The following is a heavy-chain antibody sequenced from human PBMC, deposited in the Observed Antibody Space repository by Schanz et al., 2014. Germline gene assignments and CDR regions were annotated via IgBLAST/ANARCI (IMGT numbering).Heavy chain of an antibody. J-gene: IGHJ4*02. CDR1: ADTFNNYG. CDR2: LMPMLGIT. V-gene: IGHV1-69*04. CDR3: ARGVGASTYGPYYFDY. D-gene: IGHD1-26*01. Sequence: QVQLVQSGAEVKKPGSSVKVSCKTSADTFNNYGISWVRQAPGQGLEWMGRLMPMLGITKDAQKFEGRVTMTADKATSTAYMELRSLRSDDTAVYYCARGVGASTYGPYYFDYWGQGTLVTVSS.